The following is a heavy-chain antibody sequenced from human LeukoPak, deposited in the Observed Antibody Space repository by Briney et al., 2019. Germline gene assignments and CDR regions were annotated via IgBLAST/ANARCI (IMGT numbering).Heavy chain of an antibody. J-gene: IGHJ4*02. V-gene: IGHV4-59*08. CDR1: GGSISSYY. D-gene: IGHD3-22*01. CDR2: IYYSGST. CDR3: ARIYCYDSSGYYFDY. Sequence: SETLSPTCTVSGGSISSYYWSWIRQPPGKGLEWIGYIYYSGSTNYNPSLKSRVTISVDTSKNQFSLKLSSVTAADTAVYYCARIYCYDSSGYYFDYWGQGTLVTVSS.